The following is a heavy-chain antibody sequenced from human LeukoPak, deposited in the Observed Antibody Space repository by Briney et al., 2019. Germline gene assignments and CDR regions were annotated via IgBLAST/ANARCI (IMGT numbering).Heavy chain of an antibody. CDR3: AKGGRYSSSWIDY. CDR1: GFTFSSYA. Sequence: GGSLRLSCAASGFTFSSYAMSWARQAPGKGLEWVSAISGSGGSTYYADSVKGRFTISRDNSKNTLYLQMNSLRAEDTAVYYCAKGGRYSSSWIDYWGQGTLVTVSS. J-gene: IGHJ4*02. D-gene: IGHD6-13*01. CDR2: ISGSGGST. V-gene: IGHV3-23*01.